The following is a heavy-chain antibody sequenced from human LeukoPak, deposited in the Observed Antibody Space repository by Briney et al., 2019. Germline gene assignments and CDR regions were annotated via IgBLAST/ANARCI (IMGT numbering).Heavy chain of an antibody. CDR2: IYYSGST. CDR1: GGSISSYY. J-gene: IGHJ4*01. CDR3: ARGGASSRYFDY. D-gene: IGHD6-6*01. V-gene: IGHV4-59*01. Sequence: SETLSLTCTVSGGSISSYYWSWIRQPPGKGLEWIGYIYYSGSTNYNPSLKSRVTISVDTSKNQFSLKLNSVAAADTAVYYCARGGASSRYFDYWGQEPWSPSPQ.